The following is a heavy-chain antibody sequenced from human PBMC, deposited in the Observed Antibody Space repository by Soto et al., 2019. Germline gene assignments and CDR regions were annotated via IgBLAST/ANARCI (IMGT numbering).Heavy chain of an antibody. V-gene: IGHV4-4*07. J-gene: IGHJ5*01. CDR2: INSDGNT. Sequence: TRARTRAVSGGSVFCDCCTGRGQPAGGGLEWIGRINSDGNTNYSPSLKSRVTMSVDPSRKHFSLNLTSVTAADTASYFCARARRLENWFDPWGPGIQVTLSS. CDR3: ARARRLENWFDP. CDR1: GGSVFCDC. D-gene: IGHD5-12*01.